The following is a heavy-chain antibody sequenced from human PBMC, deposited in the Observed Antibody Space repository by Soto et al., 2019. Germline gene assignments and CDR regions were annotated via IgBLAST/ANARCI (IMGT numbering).Heavy chain of an antibody. Sequence: QVQLQQWGAGLLKPSETMALTCAVHGGSFNDYYWAWIRQSPGKGLEWIGESNQSGSTKYNPSLKSRVTISRYTATKQFSLMLISVTAADTALYYCARGDAIWGPGTMVTVSS. CDR1: GGSFNDYY. CDR2: SNQSGST. J-gene: IGHJ3*02. CDR3: ARGDAI. V-gene: IGHV4-34*01.